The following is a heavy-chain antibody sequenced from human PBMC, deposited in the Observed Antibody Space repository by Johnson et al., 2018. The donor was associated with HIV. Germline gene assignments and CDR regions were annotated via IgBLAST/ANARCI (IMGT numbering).Heavy chain of an antibody. Sequence: QVHLVESGGGVVQPGRSLRLSCAASGFTFSSYWMHWVRQAPGKGLEWVAFIRYDGSNKYYADSVKGRFTISRDNSKNTLYLQMNSLRAEDTAVYYCPVDTEAFDIWGQGTMVTVSS. V-gene: IGHV3-30*02. CDR1: GFTFSSYW. D-gene: IGHD1-14*01. CDR3: PVDTEAFDI. J-gene: IGHJ3*02. CDR2: IRYDGSNK.